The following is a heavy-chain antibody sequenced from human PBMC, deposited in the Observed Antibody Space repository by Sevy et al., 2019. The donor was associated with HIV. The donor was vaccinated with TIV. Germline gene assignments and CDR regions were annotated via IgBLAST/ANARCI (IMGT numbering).Heavy chain of an antibody. D-gene: IGHD6-13*01. CDR2: IKSEFDGGAI. CDR3: ITDLACRGYDEEAMNYCFYGLDV. CDR1: GFTFSSAW. J-gene: IGHJ6*02. V-gene: IGHV3-15*01. Sequence: GGSLRLSCTASGFTFSSAWMSWVRQAPGKGLEWVGRIKSEFDGGAIDYAAPVKGRFSISREDSKTTVYLQMNSLKTEDTAVYYCITDLACRGYDEEAMNYCFYGLDVWGQGTTVTVSS.